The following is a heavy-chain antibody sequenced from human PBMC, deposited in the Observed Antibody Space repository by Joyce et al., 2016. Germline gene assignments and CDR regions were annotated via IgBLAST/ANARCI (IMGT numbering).Heavy chain of an antibody. CDR1: GFTFSSYS. Sequence: GGGLVKPGGSLRLSCAASGFTFSSYSMSWVRQAPGKGLEWVSSISSSSSYIKYTDSVKGRFTISRDNAKNSLYLQMNSLRVEDTAVYYCARSSYTNGIFDYWGQGTLVTVSS. D-gene: IGHD2-8*01. CDR3: ARSSYTNGIFDY. V-gene: IGHV3-21*01. CDR2: ISSSSSYI. J-gene: IGHJ4*02.